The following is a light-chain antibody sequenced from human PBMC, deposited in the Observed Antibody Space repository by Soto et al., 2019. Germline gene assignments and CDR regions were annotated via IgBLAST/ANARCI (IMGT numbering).Light chain of an antibody. J-gene: IGKJ3*01. CDR1: QRISSY. CDR3: QQSYSTPFT. V-gene: IGKV1-39*01. Sequence: DIQMTQPPSSVSASVGDRVSISCRASQRISSYLNWYQQKPGKAPKFLIYAASSLQSGVPSSFSGSGSGTDFTLTISSLQPEDFATYYCQQSYSTPFTFGPGTKVDI. CDR2: AAS.